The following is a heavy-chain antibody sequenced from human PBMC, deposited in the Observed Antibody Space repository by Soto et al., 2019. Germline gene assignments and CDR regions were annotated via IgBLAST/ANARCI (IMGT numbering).Heavy chain of an antibody. D-gene: IGHD2-8*01. CDR1: QFTFSSYV. V-gene: IGHV3-30*18. Sequence: GGSLRLSCAASQFTFSSYVMHWVRQAPGKGLEWVASISYGGSSKYYADSVKGRFTISRHNSNNTLFLQLHSLTTEDTAVYFCAKDRIALCTNGVCYYNPIDDWGQGTLVTVSS. CDR2: ISYGGSSK. CDR3: AKDRIALCTNGVCYYNPIDD. J-gene: IGHJ4*02.